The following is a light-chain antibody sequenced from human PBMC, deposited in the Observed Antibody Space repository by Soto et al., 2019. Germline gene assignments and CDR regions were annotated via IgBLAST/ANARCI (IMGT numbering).Light chain of an antibody. CDR3: SSYAGSNKLL. Sequence: QSALTQPPSASGSPGQSVTISCTGTSSDVGGYNYVSWYQQHPGKAPKLMIYEVSKRPSGVPDRFSGSKSGHTASLTVSGLQDEDEADYYCSSYAGSNKLLFGGGTKLTVL. V-gene: IGLV2-8*01. CDR1: SSDVGGYNY. J-gene: IGLJ2*01. CDR2: EVS.